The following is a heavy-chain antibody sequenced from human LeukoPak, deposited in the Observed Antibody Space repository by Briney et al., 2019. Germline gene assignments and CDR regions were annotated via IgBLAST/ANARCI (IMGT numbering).Heavy chain of an antibody. D-gene: IGHD6-6*01. CDR3: ARAARQGPYDY. CDR2: IYTSGST. Sequence: SETLSLTCTVSGGSISSYYWSWIRQPPGKGLEWIGYIYTSGSTNYNPSLKSRVTISVDTSKNQFSLKLSSVTAADTAVYYCARAARQGPYDYWGQGTLVTVSS. J-gene: IGHJ4*02. CDR1: GGSISSYY. V-gene: IGHV4-4*09.